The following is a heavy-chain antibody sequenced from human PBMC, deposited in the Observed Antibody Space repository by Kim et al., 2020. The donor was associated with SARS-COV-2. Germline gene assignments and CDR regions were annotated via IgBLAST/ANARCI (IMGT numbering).Heavy chain of an antibody. V-gene: IGHV3-7*01. CDR2: IKQDGSEK. CDR3: ATCGGDGDTIDY. CDR1: RFTFSSYW. J-gene: IGHJ4*02. Sequence: GGSLRLSCAASRFTFSSYWMSWVRQAPGKGLEWVANIKQDGSEKNYVDPVKGRFTISRDNAKNSLYLQMNSLRVEDTAVYYCATCGGDGDTIDYWGQGTL. D-gene: IGHD2-21*02.